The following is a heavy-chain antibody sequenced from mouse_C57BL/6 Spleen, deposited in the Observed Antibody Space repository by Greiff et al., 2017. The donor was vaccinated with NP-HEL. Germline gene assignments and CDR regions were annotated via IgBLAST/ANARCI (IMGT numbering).Heavy chain of an antibody. CDR3: ARRIYSNSYAMDY. Sequence: VQLQQPGAELVKPGASVKLSCKASGYTFTSYWMQWVKQRPGQGLEWIGEIDPSDSYTNYNQKFKGKATLTVDTSSSTAYMQLSSLTSEDSAVYYCARRIYSNSYAMDYWGQGTSVTVSS. V-gene: IGHV1-50*01. CDR1: GYTFTSYW. J-gene: IGHJ4*01. D-gene: IGHD2-5*01. CDR2: IDPSDSYT.